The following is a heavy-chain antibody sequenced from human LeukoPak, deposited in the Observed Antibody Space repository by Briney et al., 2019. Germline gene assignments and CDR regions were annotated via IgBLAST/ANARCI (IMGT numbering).Heavy chain of an antibody. D-gene: IGHD2-2*01. CDR1: GFTFSNAW. CDR2: IKSKTDGGTT. Sequence: PGGSLRLSCAASGFTFSNAWMSWVRQAPGKGLEWVGRIKSKTDGGTTDYAAPVKGRFTISRDDSKNTLYLQMNSLKTEDTAVYYCTTENIVVVPAAIYFDYGGQGTLVTVSS. CDR3: TTENIVVVPAAIYFDY. J-gene: IGHJ4*02. V-gene: IGHV3-15*01.